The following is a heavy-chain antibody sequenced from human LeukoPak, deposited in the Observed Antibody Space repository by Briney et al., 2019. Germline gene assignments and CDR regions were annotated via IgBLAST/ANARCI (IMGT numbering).Heavy chain of an antibody. D-gene: IGHD3-16*01. CDR2: MNPNSGNT. V-gene: IGHV1-8*02. CDR1: GGTFSSYA. CDR3: ARVLTFGGVINY. Sequence: ASVKVSCKASGGTFSSYAISWVRQAPGQGLEWMGWMNPNSGNTGYAQKFQGRVTMTRNTSISTAYMELSSLRSEDTAVYYCARVLTFGGVINYWGQGTLVTVSS. J-gene: IGHJ4*02.